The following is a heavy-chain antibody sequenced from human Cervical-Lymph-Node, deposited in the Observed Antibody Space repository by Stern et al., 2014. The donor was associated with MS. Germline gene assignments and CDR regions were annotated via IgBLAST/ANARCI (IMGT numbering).Heavy chain of an antibody. CDR2: ITPKFGIV. J-gene: IGHJ4*02. CDR1: GGIFSTHT. Sequence: VQLVESGAEVKKPGPSVKLSCKASGGIFSTHTISWVRQAPAQGLEWLGRITPKFGIVNHIHDLGERPPLIADGSTRTVFMELRSLTAADTAVYFCASGKYSFGSGPESWGQGTLVIVSS. V-gene: IGHV1-69*18. D-gene: IGHD3-10*01. CDR3: ASGKYSFGSGPES.